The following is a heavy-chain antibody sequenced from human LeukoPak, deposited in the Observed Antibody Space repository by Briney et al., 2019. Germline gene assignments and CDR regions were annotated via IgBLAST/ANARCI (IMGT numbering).Heavy chain of an antibody. V-gene: IGHV4-39*01. CDR2: VFYGGST. Sequence: KPSETLSLTCAVSGGSISSGIYYWGWIRQPPGKGLEWIRSVFYGGSTYYNPSLKTRVTISVDTSKNQFSLQLSSLTAADTAMYYCAAGFDYWGQGTLVTVSS. CDR1: GGSISSGIYY. CDR3: AAGFDY. J-gene: IGHJ4*02.